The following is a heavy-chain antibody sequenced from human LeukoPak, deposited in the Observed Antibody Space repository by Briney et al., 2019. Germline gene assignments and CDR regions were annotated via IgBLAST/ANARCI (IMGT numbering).Heavy chain of an antibody. Sequence: SETLSLTCAVYGGSFSGYYWGWIRQPPGKGLEWIGEINHSGSTNYNPSLKSRVTISVDTSKNQFSLKLSSVTAADTAVYYCASTRPFSYYDFSWAYYFDYWGQGTLVTVSS. J-gene: IGHJ4*02. CDR3: ASTRPFSYYDFSWAYYFDY. D-gene: IGHD3-3*01. V-gene: IGHV4-34*01. CDR1: GGSFSGYY. CDR2: INHSGST.